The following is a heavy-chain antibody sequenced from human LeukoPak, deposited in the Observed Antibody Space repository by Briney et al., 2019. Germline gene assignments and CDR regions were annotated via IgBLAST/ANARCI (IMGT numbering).Heavy chain of an antibody. CDR1: GGSFSGYY. CDR3: ARGPYHSISYYYYGMDV. D-gene: IGHD2-21*01. CDR2: INHSGST. J-gene: IGHJ6*02. V-gene: IGHV4-34*01. Sequence: PSETLSLTCAVYGGSFSGYYWSWIRQPPGKGLEWIGEINHSGSTNYNPSLKSRVTISVDTSKNQFSLKLSSVTAADTAVYYCARGPYHSISYYYYGMDVWGQGTTVTVSS.